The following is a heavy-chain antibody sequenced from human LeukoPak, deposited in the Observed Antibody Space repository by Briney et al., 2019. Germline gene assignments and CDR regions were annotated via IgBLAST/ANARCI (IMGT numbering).Heavy chain of an antibody. J-gene: IGHJ6*03. Sequence: GGSLRLSCAASGFTFSTYAMTWVRQAPEKGLEWVSSLSDSGGYTYYADSVKGRFTISRDNSKNTLYLQMNSLRAEDTAVYYCAKYGSATYYYDSSGYERGAKFYYYYMDVWGKGTTVTVSS. CDR2: LSDSGGYT. V-gene: IGHV3-23*01. CDR1: GFTFSTYA. D-gene: IGHD3-22*01. CDR3: AKYGSATYYYDSSGYERGAKFYYYYMDV.